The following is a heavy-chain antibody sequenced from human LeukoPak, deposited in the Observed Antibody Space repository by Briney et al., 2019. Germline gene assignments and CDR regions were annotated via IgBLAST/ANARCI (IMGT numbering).Heavy chain of an antibody. CDR3: ARGSAGDPRFLYYGMDV. Sequence: ASVKVSCKASGYTFTSYAMNWVRQAPGQGLEWMGWINTNTGNPTYAQGFTGRFVFSLDTSVSTAYLQISSLKAEDTAVYYCARGSAGDPRFLYYGMDVWGQGTTATVSS. D-gene: IGHD4-17*01. V-gene: IGHV7-4-1*02. CDR2: INTNTGNP. CDR1: GYTFTSYA. J-gene: IGHJ6*02.